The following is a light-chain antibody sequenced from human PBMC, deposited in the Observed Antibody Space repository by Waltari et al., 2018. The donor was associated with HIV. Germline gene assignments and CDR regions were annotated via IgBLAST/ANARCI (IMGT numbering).Light chain of an antibody. CDR3: ATWDHRLSGWV. V-gene: IGLV1-44*01. J-gene: IGLJ3*02. CDR1: SSNIGSDA. Sequence: QAVLTQPPSAPGTPGQRITISCSGSSSNIGSDAVNWYQQLPGTAPKPLIYNNNQRPSGVPDRFSASKSGTSASLAISGLQSEDEADYYCATWDHRLSGWVFGGGTKLTVL. CDR2: NNN.